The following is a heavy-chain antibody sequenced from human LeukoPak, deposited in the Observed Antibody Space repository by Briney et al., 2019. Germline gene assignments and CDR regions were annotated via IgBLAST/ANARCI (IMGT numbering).Heavy chain of an antibody. V-gene: IGHV4-34*01. CDR1: GGSFSGYY. Sequence: SQTLSLTCAVYGGSFSGYYWSWIRQPPGKGLEWIGETNHSGSTNYNPSLKSRVTISVDTSKNQFSLKLSSVTAADTAVYYCARKGYYDFWSGYYRGYYFDYWGQGTLVTVSS. CDR3: ARKGYYDFWSGYYRGYYFDY. J-gene: IGHJ4*02. D-gene: IGHD3-3*01. CDR2: TNHSGST.